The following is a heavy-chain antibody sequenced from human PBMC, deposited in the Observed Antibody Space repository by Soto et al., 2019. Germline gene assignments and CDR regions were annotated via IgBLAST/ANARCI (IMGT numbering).Heavy chain of an antibody. CDR1: GFTFSSYA. J-gene: IGHJ6*02. V-gene: IGHV3-23*01. Sequence: EVQLLESGGGLVQPGGSLRLSCAASGFTFSSYAMSWVRQAPGKGLEWVSAISGSGGSTYYADSVKGRFTISRDNSKNTLYLQMNSLRAEDTAVYYCAKEGSSWNYYYDGMDVWGQGTTVTVSS. D-gene: IGHD6-13*01. CDR3: AKEGSSWNYYYDGMDV. CDR2: ISGSGGST.